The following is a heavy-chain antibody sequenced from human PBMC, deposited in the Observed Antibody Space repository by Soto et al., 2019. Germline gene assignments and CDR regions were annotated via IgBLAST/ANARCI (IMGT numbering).Heavy chain of an antibody. J-gene: IGHJ1*01. V-gene: IGHV4-30-2*01. CDR2: IYHSGST. CDR1: GGSISSGGYS. D-gene: IGHD5-18*01. Sequence: SETLSLTCAVSGGSISSGGYSWSWIRQPPGKGLEWIGYIYHSGSTYYNPSLKSRVTISVDRSKNQFSLKLSSVTAADTAVYYCARVLVDSYGQPEYFQHWGQGTLVTVSS. CDR3: ARVLVDSYGQPEYFQH.